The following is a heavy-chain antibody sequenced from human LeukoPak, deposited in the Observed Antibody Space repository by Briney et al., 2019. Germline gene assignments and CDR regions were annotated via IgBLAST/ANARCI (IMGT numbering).Heavy chain of an antibody. V-gene: IGHV5-10-1*01. CDR1: GCRPTSYW. CDR3: ARHFGGSQSGDY. D-gene: IGHD3-16*01. CDR2: IDPDDYYT. J-gene: IGHJ4*02. Sequence: GCRPTSYWISRGRRQPAEGRLWMGRIDPDDYYTNYIPSFQGHVTISADKSISTAYLRWSSLKASDTAMYYCARHFGGSQSGDYWGEGSLVAVCS.